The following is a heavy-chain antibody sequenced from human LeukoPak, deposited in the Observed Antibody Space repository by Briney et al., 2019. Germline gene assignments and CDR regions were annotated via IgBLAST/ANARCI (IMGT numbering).Heavy chain of an antibody. CDR2: ISSRGTTT. D-gene: IGHD4-17*01. J-gene: IGHJ3*02. CDR3: VRDRGTATVRSFDI. Sequence: PGGSLRLSCAASGITFSNYEMNWVRQAPGKGLEWVSYISSRGTTTHHADSVKGRFIISRDNAENSLYLQMNSLRVEDTALYHCVRDRGTATVRSFDIWGQGTMVTVSS. CDR1: GITFSNYE. V-gene: IGHV3-48*03.